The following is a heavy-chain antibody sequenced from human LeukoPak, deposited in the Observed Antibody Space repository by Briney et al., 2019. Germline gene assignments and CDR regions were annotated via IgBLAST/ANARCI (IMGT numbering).Heavy chain of an antibody. CDR3: AKDGRSDSWYGLGYFDY. CDR2: ITASGAST. J-gene: IGHJ4*02. D-gene: IGHD6-13*01. Sequence: GGSLRLSCAASGFTFSSYAMNWVRQAPGKGLEWVSTITASGASTHYADSVKGRFTISGDNSKNTLYLQMSSLRAEDTAVYYCAKDGRSDSWYGLGYFDYWGQGTLVTVSS. CDR1: GFTFSSYA. V-gene: IGHV3-23*01.